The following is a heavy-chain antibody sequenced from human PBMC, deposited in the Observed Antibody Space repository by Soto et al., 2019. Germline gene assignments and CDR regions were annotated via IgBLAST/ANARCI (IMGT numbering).Heavy chain of an antibody. CDR3: ATPDYGDYVVKFPQPYYYSYYGMDV. J-gene: IGHJ6*02. CDR2: IIPIFGTA. V-gene: IGHV1-69*01. Sequence: QVQLVQSGAEVKKPGSSVKVSCKASGGTFSSYAISWVRQAPGQGLEWMGGIIPIFGTANYAQKFQGRVTITADESTSTAYMELSSLRSEDTAVYYCATPDYGDYVVKFPQPYYYSYYGMDVWGQGTTVTVSS. CDR1: GGTFSSYA. D-gene: IGHD4-17*01.